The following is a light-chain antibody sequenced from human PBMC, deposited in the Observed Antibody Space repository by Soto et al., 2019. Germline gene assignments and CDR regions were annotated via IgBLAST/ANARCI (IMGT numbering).Light chain of an antibody. CDR1: QSVSNTY. CDR3: QQAGSSPWA. CDR2: GAS. J-gene: IGKJ1*01. Sequence: EIVLTQSPGTLSLSPGEGATLSCRASQSVSNTYLAWYQQKPGQAPRLLLYGASSRATGIPDRFSGSGSGTDFTLTISRLEPEDFAVYYCQQAGSSPWAFGQGTKVEIK. V-gene: IGKV3-20*01.